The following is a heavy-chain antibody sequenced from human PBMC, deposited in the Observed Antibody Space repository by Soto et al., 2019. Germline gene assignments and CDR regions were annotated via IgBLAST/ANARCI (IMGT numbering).Heavy chain of an antibody. J-gene: IGHJ4*02. V-gene: IGHV3-33*01. CDR1: GFTFSSYG. CDR3: ARDSDTAMVHFDY. Sequence: GGFLRLSCAASGFTFSSYGMHWVRQAPGKGLEWVAVIWYDGSNKYYADSVKGRFTISRDNSKNTLYLQMNSLRAEDTAVYYCARDSDTAMVHFDYWGQGTLVTVSS. D-gene: IGHD5-18*01. CDR2: IWYDGSNK.